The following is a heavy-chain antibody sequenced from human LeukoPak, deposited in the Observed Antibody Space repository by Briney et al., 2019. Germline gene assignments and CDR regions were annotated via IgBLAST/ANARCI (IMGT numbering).Heavy chain of an antibody. D-gene: IGHD1-26*01. CDR3: ARDGSGSYHYYYYMDV. V-gene: IGHV3-11*04. CDR1: GFIFNDFY. Sequence: GGSLRLSCAASGFIFNDFYMNWIRQAAGKGLEWVSYISSSGNAIYYADSVRGRFTISRDNAKNLLYLQMNSLRAEDTAVYYCARDGSGSYHYYYYMDVWGKGTTVTVSS. CDR2: ISSSGNAI. J-gene: IGHJ6*03.